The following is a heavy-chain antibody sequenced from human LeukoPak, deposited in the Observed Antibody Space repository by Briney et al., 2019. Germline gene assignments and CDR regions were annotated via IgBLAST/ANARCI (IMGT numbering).Heavy chain of an antibody. Sequence: TSETLSLTCTVSGGSISSYYWSWIRQPPGKGLEWIGYIYYSGSTNYNPSLKSRVTISVDTSKNQFSLKLSSVTAADTAVYYCARVEQYYDFWSGYYTNWFDPWGQGTLVTVSS. CDR1: GGSISSYY. CDR3: ARVEQYYDFWSGYYTNWFDP. D-gene: IGHD3-3*01. J-gene: IGHJ5*02. V-gene: IGHV4-59*01. CDR2: IYYSGST.